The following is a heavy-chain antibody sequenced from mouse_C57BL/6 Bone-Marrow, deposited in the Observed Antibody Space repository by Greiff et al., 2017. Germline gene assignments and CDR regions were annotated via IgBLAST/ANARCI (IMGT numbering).Heavy chain of an antibody. CDR1: GFNINDYY. D-gene: IGHD1-1*01. V-gene: IGHV14-1*01. J-gene: IGHJ3*01. Sequence: VQLQQSGAELVRPGASVKLSCTASGFNINDYYMHWVKQRPEQGLEWIGRIDPEDGDTEYAPKFQGKATMTADTSSSTAYLQLSSLTSEDTAVYYCTITTGGGFAYWGQGTLVTVSA. CDR3: TITTGGGFAY. CDR2: IDPEDGDT.